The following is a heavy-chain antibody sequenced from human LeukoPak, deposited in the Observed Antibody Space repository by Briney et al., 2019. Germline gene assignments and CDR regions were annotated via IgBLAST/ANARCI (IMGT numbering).Heavy chain of an antibody. J-gene: IGHJ4*02. CDR2: FDPEDGET. D-gene: IGHD4-17*01. V-gene: IGHV1-24*01. Sequence: ASVKVSCKVSGYTLTELSMHWVRQAPGKGLGWMGGFDPEDGETIYAQKFQGRVTMTEDTSTDTAYMELSSLRSEDTAVYYCATDRSLGGDFDYWGQGTLVTVSS. CDR1: GYTLTELS. CDR3: ATDRSLGGDFDY.